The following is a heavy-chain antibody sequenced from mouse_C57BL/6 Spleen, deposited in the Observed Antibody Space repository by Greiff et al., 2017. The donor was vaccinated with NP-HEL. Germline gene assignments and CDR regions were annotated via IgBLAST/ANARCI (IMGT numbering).Heavy chain of an antibody. CDR1: GYTFTSYW. J-gene: IGHJ3*01. D-gene: IGHD1-1*01. Sequence: QVQLQQSGAELVKPGASVKMSCKASGYTFTSYWITWVKQRPGQGLEWIGDIYPGSGSTNYNEKFKSKATLTVDTSSSTAYMQLSSLTSEDSAVYDCARGYGGSSGIAYWGQGTLVTVSA. CDR2: IYPGSGST. CDR3: ARGYGGSSGIAY. V-gene: IGHV1-55*01.